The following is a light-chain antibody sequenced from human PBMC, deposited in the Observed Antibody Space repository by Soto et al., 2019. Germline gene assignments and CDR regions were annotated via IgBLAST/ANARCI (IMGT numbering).Light chain of an antibody. CDR1: QGVSIN. CDR2: DVS. Sequence: EILMTQSPATLSLSPGEIFTLSCGAAQGVSINFAWYQQKSGQSPRLLIYDVSSRATGVPSRFSGTGSETDFTLTISGLQSEDSAIYFCQQYNNWPFSFGQGTRLEIK. J-gene: IGKJ5*01. V-gene: IGKV3-15*01. CDR3: QQYNNWPFS.